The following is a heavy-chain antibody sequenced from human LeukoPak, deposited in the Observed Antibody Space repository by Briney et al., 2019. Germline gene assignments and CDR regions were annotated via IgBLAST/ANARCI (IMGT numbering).Heavy chain of an antibody. CDR1: GFTFSSYD. D-gene: IGHD3-10*01. Sequence: GSLRLSCAASGFTFSSYDMHWVRQATGKGLEWVSAIGTAGDTYYPGSVKGRFTISRENAKNSLYLQMNSLRAGDTAVYYCARGTLGPWFGELEFSDDAFDIWGQGTMVTVSS. J-gene: IGHJ3*02. CDR3: ARGTLGPWFGELEFSDDAFDI. V-gene: IGHV3-13*01. CDR2: IGTAGDT.